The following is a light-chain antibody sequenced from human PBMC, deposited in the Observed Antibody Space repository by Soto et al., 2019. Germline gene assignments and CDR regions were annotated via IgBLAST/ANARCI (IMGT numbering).Light chain of an antibody. CDR1: QDVRSH. V-gene: IGKV1-17*03. J-gene: IGKJ1*01. CDR2: AAS. Sequence: DIPMTQSPSAMSASVGDRVTITCRASQDVRSHLAWFQQKPGKVPKGLIYAASSLQSGVPSRFSGSGSGTEFTLTITSLQPEDFATYYCLQHNNYPWTFGQGTTVEIK. CDR3: LQHNNYPWT.